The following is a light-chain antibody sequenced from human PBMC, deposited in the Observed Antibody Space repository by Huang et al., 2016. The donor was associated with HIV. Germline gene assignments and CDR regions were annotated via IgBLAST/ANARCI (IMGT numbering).Light chain of an antibody. CDR3: QQYYSTPWT. J-gene: IGKJ1*01. Sequence: DIVMTQSPDSLAVSLGERATINCKSSQSVLYSSNNKNYLAWYQQKPGQPPKRLIYWASTRESGVPDRFSGSGSGTDFTRTISSLQAEDVAVYYCQQYYSTPWTFGQGTKVGIK. V-gene: IGKV4-1*01. CDR1: QSVLYSSNNKNY. CDR2: WAS.